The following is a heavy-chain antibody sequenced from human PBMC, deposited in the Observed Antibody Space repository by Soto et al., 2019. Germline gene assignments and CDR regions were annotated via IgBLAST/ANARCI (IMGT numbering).Heavy chain of an antibody. J-gene: IGHJ4*02. Sequence: GSLRLSCAASGFTFSTSWIHWVRQAPGKGLVWVSRINGDGGTINYADSVKGRFTISRGNAKNTVYLQMNSLSADDTAVYYCTRGGNYYFDYWGQGTXVTVSS. D-gene: IGHD1-7*01. CDR1: GFTFSTSW. V-gene: IGHV3-74*01. CDR2: INGDGGTI. CDR3: TRGGNYYFDY.